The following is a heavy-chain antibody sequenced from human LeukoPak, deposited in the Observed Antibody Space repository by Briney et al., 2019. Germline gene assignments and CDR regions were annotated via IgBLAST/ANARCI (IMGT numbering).Heavy chain of an antibody. V-gene: IGHV4-39*07. J-gene: IGHJ4*02. CDR2: IYYSGST. D-gene: IGHD2-15*01. CDR1: GVSISSSSYY. CDR3: ARDREVAATRASFDY. Sequence: SETLSLTCTVSGVSISSSSYYWGWIRQPPGKGLEWIGSIYYSGSTYYNPSLKSRVTISVDTSKNQFSLKLSSVTAADTAVYYCARDREVAATRASFDYWGQGTLVTVSS.